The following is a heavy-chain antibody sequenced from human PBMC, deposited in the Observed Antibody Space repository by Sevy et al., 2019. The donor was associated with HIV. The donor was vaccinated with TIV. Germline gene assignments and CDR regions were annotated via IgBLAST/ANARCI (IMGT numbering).Heavy chain of an antibody. CDR1: GFTFSSYA. Sequence: GGSLRLSCAASGFTFSSYAMSWVRQAPGKGLEWVSAISGSGGSTYYADSVKGRFTISRDNSKNTLYLQMNSLRAEDTAVYYCAKVLPRCSSTSCPKSAYYYYYYGMDVWGQGTTVTVSS. D-gene: IGHD2-2*01. J-gene: IGHJ6*02. CDR3: AKVLPRCSSTSCPKSAYYYYYYGMDV. V-gene: IGHV3-23*01. CDR2: ISGSGGST.